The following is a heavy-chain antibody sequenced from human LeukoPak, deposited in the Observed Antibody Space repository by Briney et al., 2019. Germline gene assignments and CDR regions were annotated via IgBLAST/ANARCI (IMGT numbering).Heavy chain of an antibody. Sequence: NSSETLSLTCTVSGGSISSYYWGWIRQPPGKGLEWIGSIYYSGSTYYNPSLKSRVTISVDTSKNQFSLKLSSVTAADTAVYYCARRTNYGSGSYYIGWFDPWGQGTLVTVSS. V-gene: IGHV4-39*01. CDR2: IYYSGST. CDR3: ARRTNYGSGSYYIGWFDP. D-gene: IGHD3-10*01. CDR1: GGSISSYY. J-gene: IGHJ5*02.